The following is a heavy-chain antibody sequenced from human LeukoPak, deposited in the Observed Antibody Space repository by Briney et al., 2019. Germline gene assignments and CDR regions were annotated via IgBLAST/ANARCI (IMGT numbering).Heavy chain of an antibody. J-gene: IGHJ6*04. CDR1: GCSISSYY. CDR3: ASLKAAAGTDGGYYYYYGMDV. Sequence: PSETLSLTCTVSGCSISSYYWNWIRQSPGKGLEWVGYITYSGNTKYYPSLMKRVTMSVDASKGQFSLNLSLMTTSDTAVYYCASLKAAAGTDGGYYYYYGMDVWGKGATVTVCS. V-gene: IGHV4-59*01. D-gene: IGHD6-13*01. CDR2: ITYSGNT.